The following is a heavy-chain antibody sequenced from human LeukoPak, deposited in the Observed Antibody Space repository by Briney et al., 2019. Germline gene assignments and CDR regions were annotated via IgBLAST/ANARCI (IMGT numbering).Heavy chain of an antibody. Sequence: GGSLRLSCVASGFAFCSYRMSWVRQAPGKGLEWVANIKKDGGEKYYVDSVKGRFIISRDNAKNSLFLQMNSLRVEDTAVYYCARLGGSYYTYWGQGTLVTVSS. CDR2: IKKDGGEK. CDR1: GFAFCSYR. CDR3: ARLGGSYYTY. D-gene: IGHD1-26*01. V-gene: IGHV3-7*01. J-gene: IGHJ4*02.